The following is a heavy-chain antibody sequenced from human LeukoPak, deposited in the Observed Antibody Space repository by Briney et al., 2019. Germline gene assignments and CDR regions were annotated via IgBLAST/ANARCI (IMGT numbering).Heavy chain of an antibody. CDR2: IHSSGST. CDR1: GGSMNNNY. J-gene: IGHJ4*02. V-gene: IGHV4-4*07. Sequence: SETLSLTCTVSGGSMNNNYWSWIRQPAGKGLEWVGRIHSSGSTNYNPPLKSRVTMSVDTSKNQFSLKLSSVTAADTALYYCARLNSGSYYYPYFDYWGQGTLVTVSS. CDR3: ARLNSGSYYYPYFDY. D-gene: IGHD1-26*01.